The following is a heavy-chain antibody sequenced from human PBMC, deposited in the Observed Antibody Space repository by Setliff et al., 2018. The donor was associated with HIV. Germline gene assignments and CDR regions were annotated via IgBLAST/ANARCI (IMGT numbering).Heavy chain of an antibody. Sequence: SETLSPTCTVSGDSMSNSGYYWSWLRQSPGKGLEWIGSIYYSGTPYYSPSLNSRVTISLDMSKTQFFLRLISMTAADTAVYYCARVDRVESAFDIWGQGAMVTVSS. CDR1: GDSMSNSGYY. CDR3: ARVDRVESAFDI. CDR2: IYYSGTP. J-gene: IGHJ3*02. V-gene: IGHV4-39*07. D-gene: IGHD2-15*01.